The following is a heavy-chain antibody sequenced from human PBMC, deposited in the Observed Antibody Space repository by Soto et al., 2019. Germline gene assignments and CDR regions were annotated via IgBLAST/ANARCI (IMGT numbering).Heavy chain of an antibody. CDR1: GGSISSGGYY. CDR2: IYYSGT. V-gene: IGHV4-31*03. Sequence: QVQLQESGPGLVKPSQTLSLTCTVSGGSISSGGYYWNWIRQRPGKGLEWIGYIYYSGTYYNPSLKSRITISVDTSKNLLSLKLTSVTAADTAVYYCARGYCSGGTCHTFTDYWGQGTLVTVSS. J-gene: IGHJ4*02. CDR3: ARGYCSGGTCHTFTDY. D-gene: IGHD2-15*01.